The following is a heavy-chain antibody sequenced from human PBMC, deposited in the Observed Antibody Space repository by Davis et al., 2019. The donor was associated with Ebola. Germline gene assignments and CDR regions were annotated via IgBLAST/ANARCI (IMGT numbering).Heavy chain of an antibody. CDR3: ARSITMIVVVPAH. Sequence: ASVTVSCKASGYTFTSYYMHWVRQAPGQGLEWMGIINPSGGSTSYAQRFQGRVTMTRDTSTSTVYMELSSLRSEDTAVYYCARSITMIVVVPAHWGQGTLVTVSS. V-gene: IGHV1-46*01. J-gene: IGHJ4*02. CDR1: GYTFTSYY. D-gene: IGHD3-22*01. CDR2: INPSGGST.